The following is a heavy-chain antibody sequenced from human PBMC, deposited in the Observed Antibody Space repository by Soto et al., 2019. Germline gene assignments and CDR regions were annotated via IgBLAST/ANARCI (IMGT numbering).Heavy chain of an antibody. CDR3: ARGLVITFGGVIVWEPDAFDI. CDR1: GYTFTSYG. J-gene: IGHJ3*02. D-gene: IGHD3-16*02. Sequence: GASVKVSCKASGYTFTSYGISWVRQAPGQGLEWMGWISAYSGNTDYAQKFQGRVTMTRNTSISTAYMELSSLRSEDTAVYYCARGLVITFGGVIVWEPDAFDIWGQGTMVTVSS. V-gene: IGHV1-8*02. CDR2: ISAYSGNT.